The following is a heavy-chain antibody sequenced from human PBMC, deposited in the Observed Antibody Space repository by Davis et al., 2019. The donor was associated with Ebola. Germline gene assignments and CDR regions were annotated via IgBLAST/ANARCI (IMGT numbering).Heavy chain of an antibody. Sequence: GESLKISCAASGFTFSSYGMHWVRQAPGKGLEWVAVIWYDGSNKYYADSVKGRFTISRDNSKNTLYLQMNSLRAEDTAVYYCASSVRYQLPQNWYFDLWGRGTLVTVSS. V-gene: IGHV3-33*01. CDR3: ASSVRYQLPQNWYFDL. CDR2: IWYDGSNK. J-gene: IGHJ2*01. CDR1: GFTFSSYG. D-gene: IGHD2-2*01.